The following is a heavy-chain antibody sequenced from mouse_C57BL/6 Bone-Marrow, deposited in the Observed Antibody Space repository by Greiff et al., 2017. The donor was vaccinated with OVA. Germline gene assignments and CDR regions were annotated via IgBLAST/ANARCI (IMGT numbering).Heavy chain of an antibody. Sequence: VQLQQPGAELVRPGSSVKLSCKASGYTFTSYWMAWVKQRPGQGLEWIGNIYPSDSETHYNQKFKDKATLTVDKSSSTAYMQLSSLTSEDSAVYYCARNYGSSYGYWGQGTTLTVSS. CDR3: ARNYGSSYGY. J-gene: IGHJ2*01. D-gene: IGHD1-1*01. CDR2: IYPSDSET. V-gene: IGHV1-61*01. CDR1: GYTFTSYW.